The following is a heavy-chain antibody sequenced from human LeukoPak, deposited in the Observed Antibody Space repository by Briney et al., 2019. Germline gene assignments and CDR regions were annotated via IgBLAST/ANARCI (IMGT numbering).Heavy chain of an antibody. V-gene: IGHV4-39*07. CDR3: ASLRKRGGAFDL. CDR1: GGSISSSPFS. Sequence: SETLSLTCTVSGGSISSSPFSWGWIRQPPGKGLEWIGSIYYSGSTYYNPSLKSRVTILIDTSKNQFSLRLRSVTAADTAVYYCASLRKRGGAFDLWGQGTVVTVSS. CDR2: IYYSGST. J-gene: IGHJ3*01.